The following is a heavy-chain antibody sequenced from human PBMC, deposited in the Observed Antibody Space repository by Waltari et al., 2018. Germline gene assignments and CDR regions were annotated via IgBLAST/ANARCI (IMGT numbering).Heavy chain of an antibody. V-gene: IGHV4-61*02. D-gene: IGHD6-13*01. CDR2: IYTSGST. CDR3: ASSIAAAVEYYYGMGV. CDR1: GGSISSGSYY. Sequence: QVQLQESGPGLVKPSQTLSLTCTVSGGSISSGSYYWSWIRQPAGKGLEWIGRIYTSGSTNYNPSLKSRVTISVDTSKNQFSLKLSSVTAADTAVYYCASSIAAAVEYYYGMGVWGQGTTVTVSS. J-gene: IGHJ6*02.